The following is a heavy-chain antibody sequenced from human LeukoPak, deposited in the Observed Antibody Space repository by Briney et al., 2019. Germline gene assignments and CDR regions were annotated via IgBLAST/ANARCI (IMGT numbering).Heavy chain of an antibody. CDR1: GFTFSRYA. CDR2: ISYNGGST. CDR3: ARGTYYYDSKYFQH. V-gene: IGHV3-64D*09. Sequence: GGSLRLSCSASGFTFSRYAMHWVRQAPGKELEYLSLISYNGGSTYYADSVKGRFTISRDNSKNTLYLQMSSLRAEDTAVYYCARGTYYYDSKYFQHWGQGTLVTVSS. J-gene: IGHJ1*01. D-gene: IGHD3-22*01.